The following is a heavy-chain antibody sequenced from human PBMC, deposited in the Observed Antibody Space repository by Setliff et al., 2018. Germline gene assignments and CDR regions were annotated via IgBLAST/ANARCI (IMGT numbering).Heavy chain of an antibody. CDR1: GFTFSSYA. V-gene: IGHV3-23*01. D-gene: IGHD3-22*01. J-gene: IGHJ4*02. Sequence: GGSLRLSCAASGFTFSSYAITWVRQAPGKGLEWVSMISGSAQTTYYADSVKGRFTISRDNSKNTVYLEMNSLRAEDTAVYYCAKESIDYYDSSGSLSTPFDYWGQGTLVTVSS. CDR3: AKESIDYYDSSGSLSTPFDY. CDR2: ISGSAQTT.